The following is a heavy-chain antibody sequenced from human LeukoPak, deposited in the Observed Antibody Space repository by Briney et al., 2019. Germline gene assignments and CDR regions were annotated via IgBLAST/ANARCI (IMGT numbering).Heavy chain of an antibody. D-gene: IGHD5-18*01. Sequence: GGSLRLSCAASGFTFSSYGMHWVHQAPGKGLEWVAVISYDGSNKYYADSVKGRFTISRDNSKNTLYLQMNSLRAEDTAVYYCAKDRGGYCYCLGIWGQGTMVTVSS. J-gene: IGHJ3*02. CDR1: GFTFSSYG. V-gene: IGHV3-30*18. CDR2: ISYDGSNK. CDR3: AKDRGGYCYCLGI.